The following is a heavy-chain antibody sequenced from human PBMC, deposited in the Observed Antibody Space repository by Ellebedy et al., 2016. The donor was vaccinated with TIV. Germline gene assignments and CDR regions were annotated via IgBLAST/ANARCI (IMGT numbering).Heavy chain of an antibody. Sequence: ASVKVSCKASGFSFASYGISWVRQAPGQGLEWMGWISAYNGNTKFAQKVQGRVTLTTDSSTRTAYIELRSLRSDDRAVYYCARDMVQGMVARYLWFDYWGQGTVVTVSS. CDR2: ISAYNGNT. CDR1: GFSFASYG. D-gene: IGHD3-10*01. V-gene: IGHV1-18*01. CDR3: ARDMVQGMVARYLWFDY. J-gene: IGHJ4*02.